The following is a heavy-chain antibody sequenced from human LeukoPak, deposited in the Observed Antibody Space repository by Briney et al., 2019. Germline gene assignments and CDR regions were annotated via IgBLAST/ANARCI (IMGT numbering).Heavy chain of an antibody. CDR1: GYTFTSYG. CDR2: ISAYNGNT. D-gene: IGHD5-18*01. V-gene: IGHV1-18*01. CDR3: ARDGSGRGTAMVRFDY. Sequence: GASVKVSCTASGYTFTSYGISWVRQAPGQGLEWMGWISAYNGNTNYAQKLQGRVTMTADTSTSTAYMELRSLRSDDTAVYYCARDGSGRGTAMVRFDYWGQGTLVTVSS. J-gene: IGHJ4*02.